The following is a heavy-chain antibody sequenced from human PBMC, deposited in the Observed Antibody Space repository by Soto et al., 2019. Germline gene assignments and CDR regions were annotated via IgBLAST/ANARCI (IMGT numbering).Heavy chain of an antibody. J-gene: IGHJ3*01. CDR3: EGSWT. V-gene: IGHV3-23*01. D-gene: IGHD5-12*01. CDR1: GFSFINYA. CDR2: ISDSGDRS. Sequence: EVQVLESGGGLVQPGGSLRLSCAASGFSFINYAMSWVRQAPGKGLEWVSGISDSGDRSYYADSVKGRFTISKDSSKNTLYIQMNSLRAEDTTVYHCEGSWTWGLGTRVTVSS.